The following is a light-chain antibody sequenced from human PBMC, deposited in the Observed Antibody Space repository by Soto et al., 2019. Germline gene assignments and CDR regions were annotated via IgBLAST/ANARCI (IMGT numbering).Light chain of an antibody. CDR2: DVS. CDR3: SSYTSSGV. J-gene: IGLJ1*01. Sequence: QSALTQPASVSGSPGQSSTISCTGTSSDVGGYNYVSWYQQHPGKAPKLMIYDVSNRPSGVSNRFSGSKSGNTASLTISGLQAEDEADYYCSSYTSSGVFGTGTKVTVL. V-gene: IGLV2-14*01. CDR1: SSDVGGYNY.